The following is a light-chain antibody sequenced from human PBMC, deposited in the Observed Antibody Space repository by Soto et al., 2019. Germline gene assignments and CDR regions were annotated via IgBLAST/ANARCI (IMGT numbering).Light chain of an antibody. Sequence: QSALTQPPSASGSPGQSVTISCTGTSSDVGGYDLVSWYQQHPDKAPKLVIYEVTKRPSGVPDLFSGSRSGNTASLTVSGVQAEDEADYYCGSFAGSRNMLFGGGTKLTVL. J-gene: IGLJ2*01. CDR2: EVT. CDR1: SSDVGGYDL. CDR3: GSFAGSRNML. V-gene: IGLV2-8*01.